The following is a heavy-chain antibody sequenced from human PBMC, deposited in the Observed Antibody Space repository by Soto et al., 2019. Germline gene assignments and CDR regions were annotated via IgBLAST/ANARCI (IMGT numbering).Heavy chain of an antibody. V-gene: IGHV1-18*04. Sequence: ASVKVSCKASGYTFINYGVIWLRQVPGQGLEWMGWINPYNGNTNYAQKVQGRVTMTTDTSTSTAYMELRSLRSDDTAVYYCARVPTDSSGYYKYYFDYWGQGTLVTVSS. CDR3: ARVPTDSSGYYKYYFDY. D-gene: IGHD3-22*01. CDR1: GYTFINYG. CDR2: INPYNGNT. J-gene: IGHJ4*02.